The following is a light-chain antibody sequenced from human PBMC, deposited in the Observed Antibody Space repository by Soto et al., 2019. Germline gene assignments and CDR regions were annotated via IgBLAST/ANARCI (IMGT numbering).Light chain of an antibody. CDR2: GAS. J-gene: IGKJ5*01. CDR1: QSVNRN. V-gene: IGKV3-15*01. CDR3: QQYNSWPT. Sequence: EIVMTQSPATLSVSPGERATLPCRASQSVNRNLAWYQQKPGQAPRLLIYGASTRATGIPARFSGSGSGTEFTLTISSLQSEDFAVYYCQQYNSWPTFGQGTRLEI.